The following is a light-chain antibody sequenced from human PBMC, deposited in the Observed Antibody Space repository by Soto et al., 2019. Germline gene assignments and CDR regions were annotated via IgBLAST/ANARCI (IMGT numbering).Light chain of an antibody. CDR3: QQRDSWPLT. J-gene: IGKJ4*01. CDR1: QSVGSD. V-gene: IGKV3-11*01. CDR2: DIS. Sequence: EIVLTQSPATLSLSPGERATLSCRASQSVGSDLAWYQEKPGQAPRLLIFDISNRATGIPARFSGSGSGTDFTLTISTLEPEDFAVYHCQQRDSWPLTLGGGTKVEIK.